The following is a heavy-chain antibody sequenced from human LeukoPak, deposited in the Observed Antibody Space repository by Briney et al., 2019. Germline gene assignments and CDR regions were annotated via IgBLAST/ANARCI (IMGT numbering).Heavy chain of an antibody. CDR1: GVSISSYY. D-gene: IGHD6-13*01. V-gene: IGHV4-4*07. Sequence: SETLSLTCTVSGVSISSYYWSWIRQPAGKGLEWIGRIDSSGSTNYNPSLKSRITMSVDTSNNQFSLRLNSVTAADTAVYYCARDGFAAAGTDYWGRGTLVTVSS. CDR3: ARDGFAAAGTDY. CDR2: IDSSGST. J-gene: IGHJ4*02.